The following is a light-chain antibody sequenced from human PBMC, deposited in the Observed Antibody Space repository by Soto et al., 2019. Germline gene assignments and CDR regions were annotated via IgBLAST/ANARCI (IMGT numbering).Light chain of an antibody. CDR3: QQYYNASIT. V-gene: IGKV4-1*01. CDR2: WAS. Sequence: DIVMTQSPDSLAVSLGERATINCKSSQSILYSSNNNNYLAWYQQKPGQPPKLLIYWASTRESGVPDRFSGSGSRTDFTLTISSLQAEDVTVYCCQQYYNASITCGQGTRLEIK. CDR1: QSILYSSNNNNY. J-gene: IGKJ5*01.